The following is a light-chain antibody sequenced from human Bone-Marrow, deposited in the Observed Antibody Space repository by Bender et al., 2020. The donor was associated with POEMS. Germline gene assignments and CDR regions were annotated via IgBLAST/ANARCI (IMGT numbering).Light chain of an antibody. V-gene: IGLV2-11*01. Sequence: QSALTQPRSVSGSPGQSVTISCTGTSSDVGGYNFVSWYQQHPGKAPKLMIYDVSNRPSGVPDRFSGSKSGTSASLAISGLQSEDEADYYCAAWDDSLNGLVLFGGGTKLTVL. CDR3: AAWDDSLNGLVL. CDR2: DVS. CDR1: SSDVGGYNF. J-gene: IGLJ2*01.